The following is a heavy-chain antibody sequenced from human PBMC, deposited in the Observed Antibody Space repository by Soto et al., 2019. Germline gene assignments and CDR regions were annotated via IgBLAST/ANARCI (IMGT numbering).Heavy chain of an antibody. CDR3: AKLPVGAHGGVDAFDI. CDR1: GFTFSSYG. J-gene: IGHJ3*02. V-gene: IGHV3-30*18. Sequence: SLRLSCAASGFTFSSYGMHWVRQAPGKGLEWVAVISYDGSNKYYADSVKGRFTISRDNSKNTLYLQMNSLRAEDTAVYYCAKLPVGAHGGVDAFDIWGQGTMVTVSS. CDR2: ISYDGSNK. D-gene: IGHD1-26*01.